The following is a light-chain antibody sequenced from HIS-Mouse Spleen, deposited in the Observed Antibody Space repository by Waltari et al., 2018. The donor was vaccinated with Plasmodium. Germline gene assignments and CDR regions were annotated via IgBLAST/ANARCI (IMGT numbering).Light chain of an antibody. CDR2: GAS. Sequence: DIVMTQSPATLSVSPGERATPSCRASQSVSSNLAWYQQKPVQAPRHLIYGASTRATGIPARFSGSGSGTEFTLTISSLQSEDFAVYYCQQYNNWSFTFGPGTKVDIK. CDR1: QSVSSN. CDR3: QQYNNWSFT. J-gene: IGKJ3*01. V-gene: IGKV3-15*01.